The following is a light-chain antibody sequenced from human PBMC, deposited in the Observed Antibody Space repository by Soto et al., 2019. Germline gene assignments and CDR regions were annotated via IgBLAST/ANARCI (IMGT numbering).Light chain of an antibody. CDR2: EVS. V-gene: IGLV2-14*01. CDR1: SSDVGVYNY. Sequence: QSALTQPASVSGSPGQSITISCTATSSDVGVYNYVSWYQQHPGKAPKLMIYEVSNRPSGVSNRFSGSKSGNTASLTISGLQAEDEADYYCSSYTSSSTPYVFGTGTKVTVL. CDR3: SSYTSSSTPYV. J-gene: IGLJ1*01.